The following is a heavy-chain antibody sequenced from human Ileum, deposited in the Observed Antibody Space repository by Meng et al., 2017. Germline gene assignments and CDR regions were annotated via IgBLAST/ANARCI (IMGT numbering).Heavy chain of an antibody. CDR3: VRLHWAAGHSFSYPDY. J-gene: IGHJ4*02. Sequence: GGSLRLSCAASGFTFTSYSMSWVRQAPGQGLEWVSSISSSGGDKYYADSLRGRFTISRDNAKNSLFLQMNTLGAEDTAVYYCVRLHWAAGHSFSYPDYWGQGVLVTVSS. D-gene: IGHD5-18*01. CDR1: GFTFTSYS. V-gene: IGHV3-21*01. CDR2: ISSSGGDK.